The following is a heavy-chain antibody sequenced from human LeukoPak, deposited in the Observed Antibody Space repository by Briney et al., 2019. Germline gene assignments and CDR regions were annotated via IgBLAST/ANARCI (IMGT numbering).Heavy chain of an antibody. J-gene: IGHJ4*02. D-gene: IGHD5-18*01. V-gene: IGHV3-7*01. CDR3: ASLGYSYGYSFDY. Sequence: GGSLRLSCAASGFTFSSYWMSWVRQAPGKGLEWVANIKQDGSEKYYVDSVKGRFTISRDNAKNSLYLQMNSLRAEDTAVYYCASLGYSYGYSFDYWGQGTLVTVSS. CDR2: IKQDGSEK. CDR1: GFTFSSYW.